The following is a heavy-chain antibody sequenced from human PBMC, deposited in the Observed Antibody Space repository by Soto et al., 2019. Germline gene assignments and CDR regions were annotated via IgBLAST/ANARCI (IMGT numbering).Heavy chain of an antibody. J-gene: IGHJ4*02. D-gene: IGHD2-15*01. Sequence: PSETLSLTCTVSGGSIISGYWSWIRQPPGKGLEWIGYISYSGNTNYNPSLKSRVTMSVDTPKNQFSLRLSSVTTADTAVYYCAGLRGYAGSPIDYWGQGTLGTVSS. V-gene: IGHV4-59*01. CDR1: GGSIISGY. CDR2: ISYSGNT. CDR3: AGLRGYAGSPIDY.